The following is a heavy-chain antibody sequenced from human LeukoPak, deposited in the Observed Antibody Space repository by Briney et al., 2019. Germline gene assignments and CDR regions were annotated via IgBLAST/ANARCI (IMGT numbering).Heavy chain of an antibody. CDR3: ARDQEGFDY. J-gene: IGHJ4*02. Sequence: GASVKVSCKASGYTFTSNYIHWVRQAPGQGLKWMGMIYPRDGSTSYAQKFQGRVTVTRGTSTSTVHMELSGLRSEDTAVYYCARDQEGFDYWGQGTLVTVS. V-gene: IGHV1-46*01. CDR1: GYTFTSNY. CDR2: IYPRDGST.